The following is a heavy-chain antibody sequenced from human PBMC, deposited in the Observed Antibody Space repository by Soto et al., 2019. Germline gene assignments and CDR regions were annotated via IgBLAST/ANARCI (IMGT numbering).Heavy chain of an antibody. V-gene: IGHV3-21*06. J-gene: IGHJ6*02. Sequence: GGSLRLSCSASGFTFSDENMSWVRQVPGKGLEWVSGISGGGSYIFYADSVQGRFSISRDNPKNSLFLEMNSLRVEDTAVYYCARDSDCHSTSCFFPPHVWGQRXTVTVSS. CDR2: ISGGGSYI. CDR3: ARDSDCHSTSCFFPPHV. CDR1: GFTFSDEN. D-gene: IGHD2-2*01.